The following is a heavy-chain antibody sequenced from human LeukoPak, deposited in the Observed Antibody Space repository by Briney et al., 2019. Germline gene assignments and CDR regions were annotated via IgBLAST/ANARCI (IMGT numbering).Heavy chain of an antibody. J-gene: IGHJ4*02. CDR3: ASGSGGTSWYSLDY. Sequence: GGSLRLSCAASGFTFSNYGMHWVRQAPGKGLVWVSRIKSDGSTTNYADSVKGRFTISRDNAKYTLYLHMNSLRAEDTAVYYCASGSGGTSWYSLDYWGQGTLVTVSS. V-gene: IGHV3-74*01. CDR2: IKSDGSTT. D-gene: IGHD2-15*01. CDR1: GFTFSNYG.